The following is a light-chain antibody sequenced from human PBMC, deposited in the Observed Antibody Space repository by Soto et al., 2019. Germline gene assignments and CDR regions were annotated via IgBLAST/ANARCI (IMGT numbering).Light chain of an antibody. CDR3: AAWDDSLNGHV. CDR1: SSNIGTSS. CDR2: TTN. Sequence: QSALRQPHSACGTPGPRVTISCSGSSSNIGTSSVHWFQQLPGTAPKLLISTTNQRPSGVPERFSGSKSGTSASLAISGLQSEDEADYYCAAWDDSLNGHVFGTGTKVTVL. J-gene: IGLJ1*01. V-gene: IGLV1-44*01.